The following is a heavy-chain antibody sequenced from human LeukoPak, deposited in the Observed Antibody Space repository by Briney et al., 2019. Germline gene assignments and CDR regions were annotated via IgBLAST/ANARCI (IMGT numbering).Heavy chain of an antibody. J-gene: IGHJ6*03. CDR3: ARSSGRSPNRDYMDV. Sequence: ASVKVSCKASGYTFTSYYMHWVRQAPGQGLEWMGIINPSGCSTSYAQKFQGRVTMTRDTSTSTVYMELSSLRSEDTAVYYCARSSGRSPNRDYMDVWGKGTTVTISS. CDR2: INPSGCST. CDR1: GYTFTSYY. D-gene: IGHD1-14*01. V-gene: IGHV1-46*01.